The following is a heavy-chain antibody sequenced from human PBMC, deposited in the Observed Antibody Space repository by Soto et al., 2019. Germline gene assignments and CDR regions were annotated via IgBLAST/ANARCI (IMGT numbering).Heavy chain of an antibody. J-gene: IGHJ4*02. D-gene: IGHD1-26*01. Sequence: QVQLVESGGGVVQPGRSLRLSCAASGFTFSSYGMHWVRQAPGKGLEWVAVISYDGSNKYYADSVKGRFTISRDNSKNTLYLQMNSLRAEDTAVYYCANSSTTNSGGRDYFDYWGQGTLVTVSS. CDR3: ANSSTTNSGGRDYFDY. V-gene: IGHV3-30*18. CDR1: GFTFSSYG. CDR2: ISYDGSNK.